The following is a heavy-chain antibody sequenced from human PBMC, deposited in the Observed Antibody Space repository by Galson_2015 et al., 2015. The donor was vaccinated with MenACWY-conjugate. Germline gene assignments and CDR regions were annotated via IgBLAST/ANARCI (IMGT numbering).Heavy chain of an antibody. J-gene: IGHJ4*02. CDR2: ISYDGSNK. CDR3: AKYSSSSSYFEY. Sequence: SLRLSCAASGFTFSSYGMHWVRQAPGKGLEWVAVISYDGSNKYYADSVKGRFTISRDNSKNTLYLQMNSLRAEDTAVYYCAKYSSSSSYFEYWGQGTLVTVSS. CDR1: GFTFSSYG. D-gene: IGHD6-6*01. V-gene: IGHV3-30*18.